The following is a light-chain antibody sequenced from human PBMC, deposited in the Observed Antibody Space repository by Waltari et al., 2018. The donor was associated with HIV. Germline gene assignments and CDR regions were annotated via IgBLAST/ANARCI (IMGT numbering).Light chain of an antibody. CDR3: QSSDSSGNYWA. CDR2: KDS. V-gene: IGLV3-25*03. Sequence: SYELTQPPSVSVSPGQTATITCPGDALPTQYGYWYQQKPGQAPVVVIYKDSDRPSGIPERFSGSSSGTTVTLTISGVQAEDEADYYCQSSDSSGNYWAFGGGTKLTVL. CDR1: ALPTQY. J-gene: IGLJ3*02.